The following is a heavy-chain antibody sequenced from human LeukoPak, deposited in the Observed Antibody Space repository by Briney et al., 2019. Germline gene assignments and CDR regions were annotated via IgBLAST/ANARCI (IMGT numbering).Heavy chain of an antibody. CDR3: ARRTVVLDY. V-gene: IGHV4-34*01. CDR1: GGSFRGYY. Sequence: SETLSLTCAVYGGSFRGYYWSWIRQPPGKGLEWIGEINFGGSINYTPSLKSRVTISVDTSKNQFSLKLSSVTAADTAVYYCARRTVVLDYWGRGTLVTVSS. CDR2: INFGGSI. D-gene: IGHD4-17*01. J-gene: IGHJ4*02.